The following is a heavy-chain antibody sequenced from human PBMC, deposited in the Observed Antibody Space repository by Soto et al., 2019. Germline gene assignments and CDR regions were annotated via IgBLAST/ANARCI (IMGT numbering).Heavy chain of an antibody. J-gene: IGHJ5*02. V-gene: IGHV4-31*03. Sequence: QVQLQESGPGLVKPSQTLSLTCTVSGDSVNSGAYYWSWVRRHPGKGLEWIGYIYASGSTYYNPSLKSRVTISLDTYRNQFSLKPNSVTVADTAVYYGASSALGEGNWFDPLGQGTLFTVSA. CDR1: GDSVNSGAYY. D-gene: IGHD3-16*01. CDR2: IYASGST. CDR3: ASSALGEGNWFDP.